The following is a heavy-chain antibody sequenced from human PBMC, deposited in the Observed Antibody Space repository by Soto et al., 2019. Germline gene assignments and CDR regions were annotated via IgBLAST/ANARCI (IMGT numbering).Heavy chain of an antibody. V-gene: IGHV3-30*18. CDR1: GFTFNSYG. D-gene: IGHD4-17*01. J-gene: IGHJ6*02. CDR3: AKDRLDFGDYGTSLSYYFGMDV. Sequence: QVQLVESGGGVVQPGRSLRLSCTASGFTFNSYGLHWVRQAPGKGLEWVAVISYDGSSKYYADSVKGRFTISRDNSKNTLYLQMSGLRAEDTAVYYCAKDRLDFGDYGTSLSYYFGMDVWGQGTTVTVSS. CDR2: ISYDGSSK.